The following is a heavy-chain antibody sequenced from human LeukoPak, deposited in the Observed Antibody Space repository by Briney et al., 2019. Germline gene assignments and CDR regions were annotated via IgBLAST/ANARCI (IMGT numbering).Heavy chain of an antibody. CDR3: ARARDYDPPAFYYYYMDV. CDR1: GGSISSYY. CDR2: IYYSGST. J-gene: IGHJ6*03. V-gene: IGHV4-59*01. Sequence: PSETLSLTCTVSGGSISSYYWSWIRQPPGKGLEWIGYIYYSGSTNYNPSLKSRVTISVDTSKNQFSVKLSSVTAADTAVYYCARARDYDPPAFYYYYMDVWGKGTTVTVSS. D-gene: IGHD4-17*01.